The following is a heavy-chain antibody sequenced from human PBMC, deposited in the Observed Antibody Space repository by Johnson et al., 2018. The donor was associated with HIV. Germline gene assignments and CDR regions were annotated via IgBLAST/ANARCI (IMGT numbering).Heavy chain of an antibody. CDR1: GFTFSDHY. CDR2: INWSGDST. CDR3: ARDLIGWELRGAFDI. D-gene: IGHD1-26*01. V-gene: IGHV3-20*04. J-gene: IGHJ3*02. Sequence: VQLVESGGGLVQPGGSLRLSCAASGFTFSDHYMDWVRQAPGKGLEWVSGINWSGDSTGFADSVKGRFTISRDNAKNSLYLQMNSLRAEDTALYYCARDLIGWELRGAFDIWGQGTMVTVSS.